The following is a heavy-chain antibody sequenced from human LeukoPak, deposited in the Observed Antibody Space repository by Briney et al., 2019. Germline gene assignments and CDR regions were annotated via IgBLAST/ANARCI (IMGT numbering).Heavy chain of an antibody. D-gene: IGHD5-24*01. Sequence: GGSLRLSCAASGFTSSDYSMNWVRQAPGKGLEWISYIGIDSGNTNYADSVKGRFTISGDKAKNSLYLQMNSLRVEDTAVYYCARDYKYAFDNWGQGTLVTVSS. CDR2: IGIDSGNT. CDR1: GFTSSDYS. J-gene: IGHJ4*02. V-gene: IGHV3-48*01. CDR3: ARDYKYAFDN.